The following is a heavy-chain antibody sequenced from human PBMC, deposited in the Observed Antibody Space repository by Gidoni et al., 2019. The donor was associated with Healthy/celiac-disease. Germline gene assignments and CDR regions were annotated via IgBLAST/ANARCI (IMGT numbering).Heavy chain of an antibody. J-gene: IGHJ3*02. CDR1: GGTFSSYA. CDR2: IIPIFGTA. V-gene: IGHV1-69*01. Sequence: QVQLVQSGAEVKKPGSSVKVSCKASGGTFSSYAISWVRQAPGQGLEWMGGIIPIFGTANYATEFQGRVKITADESTNTTYMELGNLRSEDTAVYYCARRRGYQLPDDAFDIWGQGTMVTVSS. CDR3: ARRRGYQLPDDAFDI. D-gene: IGHD2-2*01.